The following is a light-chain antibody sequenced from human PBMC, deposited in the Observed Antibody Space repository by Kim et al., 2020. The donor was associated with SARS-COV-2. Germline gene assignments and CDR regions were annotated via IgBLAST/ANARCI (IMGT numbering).Light chain of an antibody. CDR1: KLGAKY. J-gene: IGLJ2*01. CDR2: QGS. V-gene: IGLV3-1*01. CDR3: QAWDSSTVV. Sequence: SYELTQPPSVSVSPGQTASITCSGDKLGAKYACWYHQKPGQSPVLVIYQGSKRPSGIPDRFSGSNSGNTATLTISGTQAMDEGDYYCQAWDSSTVVFGGGTQLTVL.